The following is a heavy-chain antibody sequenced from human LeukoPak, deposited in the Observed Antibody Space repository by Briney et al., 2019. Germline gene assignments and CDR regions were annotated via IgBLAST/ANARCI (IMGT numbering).Heavy chain of an antibody. V-gene: IGHV4-34*01. CDR3: ARYCSSTSCYSDY. D-gene: IGHD2-2*01. Sequence: SETLSLTCAVYGGSFSGYYWSWIRQPPGKGLEWIGEINHSGGTNYNPSLKSRVTISVDTSKNQFSLKLSSVTAADTAVYYCARYCSSTSCYSDYWGQGTLVTVSS. CDR2: INHSGGT. J-gene: IGHJ4*02. CDR1: GGSFSGYY.